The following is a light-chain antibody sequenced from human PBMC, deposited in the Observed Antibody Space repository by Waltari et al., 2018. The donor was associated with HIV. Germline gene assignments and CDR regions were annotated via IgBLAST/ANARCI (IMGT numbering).Light chain of an antibody. J-gene: IGKJ4*01. CDR1: RSVRSL. CDR3: QQSSSWPLT. Sequence: SRSVRSLIAWYQHNPGQAPWLLSYCASNRATGIPPSFSGSGSGTDFTLTISSLEPEDFAVYYCQQSSSWPLTFGGGTKVEIK. CDR2: CAS. V-gene: IGKV3-11*01.